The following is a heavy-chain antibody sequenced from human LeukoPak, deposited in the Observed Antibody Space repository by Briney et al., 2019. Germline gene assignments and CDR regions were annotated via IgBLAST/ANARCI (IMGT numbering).Heavy chain of an antibody. CDR3: ARGPGYYVSGSYYKPYYYMDV. Sequence: ASVKVSCKASGYIFTNYGISWVRQAPGQGLEWMGWIRVYNGNTEYAQKLQGRVTMTTDTSTNTAYMELRSLRSDDTAVYYCARGPGYYVSGSYYKPYYYMDVWGKGTTVTVSS. J-gene: IGHJ6*03. CDR2: IRVYNGNT. V-gene: IGHV1-18*01. D-gene: IGHD3-10*01. CDR1: GYIFTNYG.